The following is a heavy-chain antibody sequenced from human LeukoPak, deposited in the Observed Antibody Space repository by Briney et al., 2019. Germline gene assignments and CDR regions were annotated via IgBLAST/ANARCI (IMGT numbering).Heavy chain of an antibody. CDR3: ARVAVWGLRCFDY. V-gene: IGHV3-30*02. CDR2: IRYDGINK. D-gene: IGHD5-12*01. Sequence: GGSLRLSCAASGFTFSTHGMHWVRQAPGKGLEWVAFIRYDGINKYYADSVKGRFTISRDSFKNTLYLQMNSLRPEDTAVYYCARVAVWGLRCFDYWGQGTLVTVSS. J-gene: IGHJ4*02. CDR1: GFTFSTHG.